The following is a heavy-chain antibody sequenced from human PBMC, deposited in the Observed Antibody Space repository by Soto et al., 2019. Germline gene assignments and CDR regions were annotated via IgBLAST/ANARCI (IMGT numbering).Heavy chain of an antibody. V-gene: IGHV4-4*02. Sequence: PSETLALTCAVSGSSISSSNWWSWVRQPPGKGLEWIGEIYHSGSTNYHPSLKSRVTISVDKSKNQFSPKLSSVTAADTAVYYCARIAAAGTNFAYWGQGTLVIVSS. CDR3: ARIAAAGTNFAY. CDR1: GSSISSSNW. J-gene: IGHJ4*02. CDR2: IYHSGST. D-gene: IGHD6-13*01.